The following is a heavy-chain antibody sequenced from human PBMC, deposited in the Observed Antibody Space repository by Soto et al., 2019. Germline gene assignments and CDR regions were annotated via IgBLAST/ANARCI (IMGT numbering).Heavy chain of an antibody. CDR2: INHSGST. J-gene: IGHJ4*02. V-gene: IGHV4-34*01. CDR3: AREPSHPLPAAPFDY. CDR1: GGSFSGYY. D-gene: IGHD2-2*01. Sequence: QVQLQQWGAGLLKPSETLSLTCAVYGGSFSGYYWSWIRQPPGKGLEWIGEINHSGSTNYNPSLKSRVTISVDAYKNQFSLKLSSVTAADTAVYYCAREPSHPLPAAPFDYWGQGTLVPVSS.